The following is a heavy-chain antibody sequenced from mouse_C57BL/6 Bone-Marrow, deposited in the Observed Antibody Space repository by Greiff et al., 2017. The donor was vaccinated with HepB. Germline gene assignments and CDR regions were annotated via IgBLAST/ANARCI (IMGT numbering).Heavy chain of an antibody. CDR1: GFTFSDYY. V-gene: IGHV5-12*01. Sequence: DVMLVESGGGLVQPGGSLKLSCAASGFTFSDYYMYWVRQTPEKRLEWVAYISNGGGSTYYPDTVKGRFTISRDNAKNTLYLQMSRLKSEDTAMYYCARHGNYGSSLYWYFDVWGTGTTVTVSS. CDR2: ISNGGGST. CDR3: ARHGNYGSSLYWYFDV. D-gene: IGHD1-1*01. J-gene: IGHJ1*03.